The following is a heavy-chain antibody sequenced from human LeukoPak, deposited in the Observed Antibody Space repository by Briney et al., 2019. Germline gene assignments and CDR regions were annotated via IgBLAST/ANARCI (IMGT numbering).Heavy chain of an antibody. V-gene: IGHV5-10-1*01. J-gene: IGHJ4*02. Sequence: GESLKISCKGSGYSFTSYWISWVRQMPGKGLEWMGRIDPSESYTNYSPSFQGHVTISADKSISTAYLQWSSLKASDTAMYYCAARQNGVIAAAAYWGQGTLVTVSS. CDR2: IDPSESYT. CDR3: AARQNGVIAAAAY. CDR1: GYSFTSYW. D-gene: IGHD6-13*01.